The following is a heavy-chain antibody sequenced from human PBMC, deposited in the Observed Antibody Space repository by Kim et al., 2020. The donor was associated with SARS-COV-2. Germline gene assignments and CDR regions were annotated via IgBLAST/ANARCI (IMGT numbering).Heavy chain of an antibody. J-gene: IGHJ4*02. CDR2: IKQDGSEK. D-gene: IGHD3-22*01. CDR3: ARDHGFYYDSSGYYYEKYFDY. V-gene: IGHV3-7*01. CDR1: GFTFSSYW. Sequence: GGSLRLSCAASGFTFSSYWMSWVRQAPGKGLEWVANIKQDGSEKYYVDSVKGRFTISRDNAKNSLYLQMNSLRAEDTAVYYCARDHGFYYDSSGYYYEKYFDYWGQGALVTVSS.